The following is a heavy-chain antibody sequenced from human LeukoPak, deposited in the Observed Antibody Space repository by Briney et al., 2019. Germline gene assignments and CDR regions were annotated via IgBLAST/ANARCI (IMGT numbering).Heavy chain of an antibody. J-gene: IGHJ6*03. CDR2: IYSGGST. Sequence: GGSLRLSCAASGFTVSSNYMSWVRQAPGKGLEWVSVIYSGGSTYYADSVKGRFTISRDKSKNTLYLQMNSLRAEDTAVYYCASTRFGGYMDVWGKGTTVTISS. CDR3: ASTRFGGYMDV. CDR1: GFTVSSNY. V-gene: IGHV3-66*01. D-gene: IGHD3-10*01.